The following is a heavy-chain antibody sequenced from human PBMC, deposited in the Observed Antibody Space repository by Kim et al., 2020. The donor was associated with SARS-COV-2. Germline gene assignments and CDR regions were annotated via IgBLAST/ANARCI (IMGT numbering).Heavy chain of an antibody. CDR2: IYYNGNT. CDR1: GDSISSSNYY. D-gene: IGHD2-2*02. V-gene: IGHV4-39*01. Sequence: SETLSLTCTVSGDSISSSNYYWGWIRQPPGKGLEWIASIYYNGNTYYNPSLKSRVTISVDTSKNQFSLNLNSVTAADTAVYHCARHIQGRGYYCSSDSCYTSDWGQGTLVTVSS. CDR3: ARHIQGRGYYCSSDSCYTSD. J-gene: IGHJ4*02.